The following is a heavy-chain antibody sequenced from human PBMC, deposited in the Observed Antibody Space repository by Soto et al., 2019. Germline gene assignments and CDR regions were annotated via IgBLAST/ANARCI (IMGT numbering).Heavy chain of an antibody. CDR3: AHTKDSSGFLTS. CDR2: IHWNDDK. V-gene: IGHV2-5*01. J-gene: IGHJ5*02. CDR1: GFSLSVYGVR. Sequence: SGPTLVNPTQTLTLTCSFSGFSLSVYGVRVIWFRQPPGETLEWLALIHWNDDKRYSPYLKSRLTITKDTSKNQVVLTLTNLDPLDAGTYFCAHTKDSSGFLTSWGQGILVTVSS. D-gene: IGHD3-22*01.